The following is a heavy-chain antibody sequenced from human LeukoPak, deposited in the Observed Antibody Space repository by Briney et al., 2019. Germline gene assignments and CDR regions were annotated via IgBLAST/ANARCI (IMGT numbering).Heavy chain of an antibody. CDR3: ARDKGGLYYYGMDV. D-gene: IGHD3-16*01. Sequence: GGSLRLSCAASGFTVSSNYMSWVSQAPGKGLEWVSVIYSGGSTYYADSVKGRFTISRDNSKNTLYLQMNSLRAEDTAVYYCARDKGGLYYYGMDVWGQGTTVTVSS. J-gene: IGHJ6*02. CDR1: GFTVSSNY. CDR2: IYSGGST. V-gene: IGHV3-53*01.